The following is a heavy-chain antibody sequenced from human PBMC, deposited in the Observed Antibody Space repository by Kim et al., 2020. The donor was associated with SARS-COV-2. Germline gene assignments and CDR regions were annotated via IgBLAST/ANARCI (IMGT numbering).Heavy chain of an antibody. J-gene: IGHJ6*02. CDR2: IYYSGST. CDR1: GGSISSGGYY. CDR3: ASVLVPSWRNVYYYYGMDV. V-gene: IGHV4-31*03. D-gene: IGHD2-8*02. Sequence: SETLSLTCTVSGGSISSGGYYWSWIRQHPGKGLEWIGYIYYSGSTYYNPSLKSRVTISVDTSKNQFSLKLSSVTAADTAVYYCASVLVPSWRNVYYYYGMDVWGQGTTVTVSS.